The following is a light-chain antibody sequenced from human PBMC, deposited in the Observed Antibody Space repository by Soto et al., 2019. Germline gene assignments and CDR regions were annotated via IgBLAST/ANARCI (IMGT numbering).Light chain of an antibody. Sequence: ALTQPASVSGSPGQSITISCTGTSSDVGRFNLVSWYQQYPGRAPKLMIYEVSRRPSGVSNRFSGSKSGNTAYLTISGLQVEDEADYHGPSCVYVKKVRFGGGTKVTFL. CDR1: SSDVGRFNL. V-gene: IGLV2-23*02. CDR3: PSCVYVKKVR. CDR2: EVS. J-gene: IGLJ3*02.